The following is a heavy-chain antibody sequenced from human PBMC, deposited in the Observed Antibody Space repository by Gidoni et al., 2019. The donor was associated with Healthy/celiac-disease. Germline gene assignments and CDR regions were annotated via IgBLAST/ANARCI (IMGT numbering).Heavy chain of an antibody. V-gene: IGHV3-23*01. D-gene: IGHD3-22*01. CDR2: ISGSGGST. Sequence: EVQLLESGGGLVQPGGSLRLSCAAPGSTFRRYAISWVRQAPGKGLEWGSAISGSGGSTYYADSVKGRFTISRDNSKNTLYLQMNSLRAEDTAVYYCAKAIVVIARGAFDIWGQGTMVTVSS. J-gene: IGHJ3*02. CDR1: GSTFRRYA. CDR3: AKAIVVIARGAFDI.